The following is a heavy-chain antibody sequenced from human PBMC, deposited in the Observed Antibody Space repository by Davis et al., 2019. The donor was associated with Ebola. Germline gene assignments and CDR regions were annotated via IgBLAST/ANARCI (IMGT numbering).Heavy chain of an antibody. CDR3: ARSSAARGYYYYGMDV. D-gene: IGHD3-22*01. J-gene: IGHJ6*02. V-gene: IGHV3-7*01. CDR1: GFSFSSYW. CDR2: IKQDGSEK. Sequence: GGSLRLSCAASGFSFSSYWMSWVRQAPGKGLEWVANIKQDGSEKYYVDSVEGRFTISRDNAKNSLYLQMNSLRAEDTAVYYCARSSAARGYYYYGMDVWGQGTTVTVSS.